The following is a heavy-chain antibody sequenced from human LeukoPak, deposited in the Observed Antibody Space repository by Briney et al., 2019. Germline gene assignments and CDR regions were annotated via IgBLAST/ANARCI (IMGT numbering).Heavy chain of an antibody. CDR3: ARGPSGYHNT. CDR1: GFTFSTYN. CDR2: ISSSSTTI. J-gene: IGHJ4*02. Sequence: GGSLRLSCAASGFTFSTYNMNWVRQAPGKGLDWVSYISSSSTTIYYADSVKGRFTISRDNAKNTLYLQMNSLRAEDTAVYYCARGPSGYHNTGGQGTLVTVSS. D-gene: IGHD5-12*01. V-gene: IGHV3-48*01.